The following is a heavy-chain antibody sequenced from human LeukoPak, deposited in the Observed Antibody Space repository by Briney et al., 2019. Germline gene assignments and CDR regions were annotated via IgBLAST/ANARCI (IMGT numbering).Heavy chain of an antibody. CDR1: GASFSSSTYY. Sequence: SETLSLTCTVSGASFSSSTYYWGWIRQPPGKGLEWIGSIYYSGSTYYNLSPKSRVTMSVDTSKNQFSLKLSSVTAADTAVYYCARHAGGISATGTRPFDYWGQGTLVTVSS. J-gene: IGHJ4*02. V-gene: IGHV4-39*01. CDR3: ARHAGGISATGTRPFDY. D-gene: IGHD6-13*01. CDR2: IYYSGST.